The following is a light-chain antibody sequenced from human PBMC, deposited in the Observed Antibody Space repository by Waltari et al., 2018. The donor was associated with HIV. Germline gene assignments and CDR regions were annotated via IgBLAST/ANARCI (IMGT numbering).Light chain of an antibody. CDR3: QAFDSSTVV. CDR1: KLGDKY. J-gene: IGLJ2*01. CDR2: QDT. Sequence: SYELTQLPSVSVSPGQTARITCSGDKLGDKYAGWYQQRPGQSPVLVIYQDTKRPSGIPERFSGSNSGNTATLTISGTQALDEADYYCQAFDSSTVVFCGVTKLTVL. V-gene: IGLV3-1*01.